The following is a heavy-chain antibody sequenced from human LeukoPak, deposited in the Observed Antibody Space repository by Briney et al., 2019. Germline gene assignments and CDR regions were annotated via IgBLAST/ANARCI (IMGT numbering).Heavy chain of an antibody. J-gene: IGHJ6*02. CDR3: SRGRYGDYSRSGYYYGMDV. Sequence: PGRSLRLSCVASGFTFSSYAMHWVRQAPGKGLEWEAVIAFDGSNALYADSVKGRFTISRDISKSTLYLEMNSLKAEDSAIYYCSRGRYGDYSRSGYYYGMDVWGQGTTVTVSS. V-gene: IGHV3-30-3*01. D-gene: IGHD4-17*01. CDR2: IAFDGSNA. CDR1: GFTFSSYA.